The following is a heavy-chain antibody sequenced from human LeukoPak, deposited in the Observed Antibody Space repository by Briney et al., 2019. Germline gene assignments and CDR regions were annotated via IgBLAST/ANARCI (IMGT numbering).Heavy chain of an antibody. CDR2: MYHSGST. CDR1: GGSISSYY. CDR3: ARDGGIVGATTPDY. V-gene: IGHV4-59*12. D-gene: IGHD1-26*01. Sequence: SETLSLTFTVSGGSISSYYWSWIRQPPGKGLEWIGYMYHSGSTYYNPSLKSRVTISVDRSKNQFFLKLSSVTAADTAVYYCARDGGIVGATTPDYWGQGTLVTVSS. J-gene: IGHJ4*02.